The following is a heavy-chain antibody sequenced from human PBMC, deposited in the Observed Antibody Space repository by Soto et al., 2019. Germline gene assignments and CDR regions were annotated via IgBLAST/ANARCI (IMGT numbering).Heavy chain of an antibody. CDR1: GGTFSSYA. V-gene: IGHV1-69*13. J-gene: IGHJ4*02. D-gene: IGHD5-18*01. CDR2: IIPIFGTA. CDR3: ARDTPDTAMVAFDY. Sequence: SVKVSCKASGGTFSSYAISWVRQAPGQGLEWMGGIIPIFGTANYAQKFQGRVTITADESTSTAYMELSSLRSEDTAVYYCARDTPDTAMVAFDYWGQGALVTVSS.